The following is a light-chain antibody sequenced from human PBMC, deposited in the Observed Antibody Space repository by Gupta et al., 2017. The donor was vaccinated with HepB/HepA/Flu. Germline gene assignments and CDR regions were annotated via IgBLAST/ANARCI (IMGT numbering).Light chain of an antibody. CDR1: SGHSRYA. CDR3: QTWDTGIRV. V-gene: IGLV4-69*02. J-gene: IGLJ3*02. CDR2: INSDGSL. Sequence: QLVGPQSPSASASLGASVKLTCTLSSGHSRYATAWHQQQPEKGPRYLMKINSDGSLSKGDGIPDRFSGSSSGAERYLTISSLQSEDEADYYCQTWDTGIRVFGGGTKLTIL.